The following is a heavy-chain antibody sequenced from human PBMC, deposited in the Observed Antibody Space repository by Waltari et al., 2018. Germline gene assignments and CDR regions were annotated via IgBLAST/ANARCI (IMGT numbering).Heavy chain of an antibody. Sequence: QVQLVQSGAEVKKPGASVKVSCKVSGYTLTELSMHWVRQAPGKGLEWMGGVVPEDGETIYAQKFQGRVTMTEDTSTDTAYMELSSLRSEDTAVYYCATVALSMAYDAFDIWGQGTMVTVSS. CDR1: GYTLTELS. V-gene: IGHV1-24*01. J-gene: IGHJ3*02. CDR3: ATVALSMAYDAFDI. D-gene: IGHD2-21*01. CDR2: VVPEDGET.